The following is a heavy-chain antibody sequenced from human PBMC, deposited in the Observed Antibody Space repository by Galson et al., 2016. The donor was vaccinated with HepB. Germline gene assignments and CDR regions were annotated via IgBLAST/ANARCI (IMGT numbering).Heavy chain of an antibody. J-gene: IGHJ4*02. CDR3: AREACIGGACYAYFDY. Sequence: SLRLSCAASRFTFSNYGMHWVRQAPGKGLEWVAVIWLDGSNKYYTDSVKVRFTISRDNSRNTLYLQMNSLRVEDTAVYFCAREACIGGACYAYFDYWGRGTLVTVSS. CDR1: RFTFSNYG. CDR2: IWLDGSNK. V-gene: IGHV3-33*01. D-gene: IGHD2-8*02.